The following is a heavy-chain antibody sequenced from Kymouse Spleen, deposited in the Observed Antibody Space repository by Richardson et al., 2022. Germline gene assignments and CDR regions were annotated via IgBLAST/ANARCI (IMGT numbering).Heavy chain of an antibody. CDR2: INSDGSST. CDR1: GFTFSSYW. V-gene: IGHV3-74*01. Sequence: EVQLVESGGGLVQPGGSLRLSCAASGFTFSSYWMHWVRQAPGKGLVWVSRINSDGSSTSYADSVKGRFTISRDNAKNTLYLQMNSLRAEDTAVYYCARDRITGTLYYYYYGMDVWGQGTTVTVSS. J-gene: IGHJ6*02. D-gene: IGHD1-20*01,IGHD1-7*01. CDR3: ARDRITGTLYYYYYGMDV.